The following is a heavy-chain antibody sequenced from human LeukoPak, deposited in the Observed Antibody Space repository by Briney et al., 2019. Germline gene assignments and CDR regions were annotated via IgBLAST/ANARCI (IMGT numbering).Heavy chain of an antibody. Sequence: SETLSLTCIVSGASVSSGSYYWGWIRQPPGKGLEYIGYVYYDGGTNYNPSLKSRVTISIETSKNQFSLRLNSVTTADTAVYYCARGGNAWSLYFDHWGQGTLVAVSP. CDR2: VYYDGGT. J-gene: IGHJ4*02. D-gene: IGHD2-2*01. CDR3: ARGGNAWSLYFDH. CDR1: GASVSSGSYY. V-gene: IGHV4-61*01.